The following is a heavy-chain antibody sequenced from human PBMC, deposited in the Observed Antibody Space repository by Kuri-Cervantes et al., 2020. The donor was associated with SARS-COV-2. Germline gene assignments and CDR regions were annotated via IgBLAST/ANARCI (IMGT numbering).Heavy chain of an antibody. D-gene: IGHD3-16*01. V-gene: IGHV3-11*04. CDR2: ISSDGLTT. Sequence: LTCAASGFTFSDYYMTWIRQAPGKGLEWLSYISSDGLTTEYADSVKGRFTVSRDNAENSLYLQMSSLRVEDTAVYFCARDVWDWGQGTLVTVSS. CDR1: GFTFSDYY. CDR3: ARDVWD. J-gene: IGHJ4*02.